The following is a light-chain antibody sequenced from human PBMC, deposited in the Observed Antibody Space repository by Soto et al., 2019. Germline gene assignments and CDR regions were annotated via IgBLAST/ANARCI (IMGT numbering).Light chain of an antibody. CDR2: DAS. CDR3: QQRDNWPWT. CDR1: RRVNTY. J-gene: IGKJ1*01. V-gene: IGKV3-11*01. Sequence: LTQSPGTLSLSPGDRATLSCRASRRVNTYLAWYQQKSGQAPRLLIFDASNRAAGTPARFSGIGSGTDFTLTISSLEPEDFAVYYCQQRDNWPWTFGQGTKVDIK.